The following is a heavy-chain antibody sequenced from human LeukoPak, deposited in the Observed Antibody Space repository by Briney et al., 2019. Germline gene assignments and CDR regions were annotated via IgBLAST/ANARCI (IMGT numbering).Heavy chain of an antibody. V-gene: IGHV3-23*01. CDR3: ASLVDSSGYSFDY. J-gene: IGHJ4*02. D-gene: IGHD3-22*01. CDR2: ISGSGGST. CDR1: GFTFSSYA. Sequence: GGSLRLSCAASGFTFSSYAMSWVRQAPGKGLEWVSAISGSGGSTYYADSVKGRFTISRDNSKNTLYLQMNCLRAEDTAVYYCASLVDSSGYSFDYWGQGTLVTVSS.